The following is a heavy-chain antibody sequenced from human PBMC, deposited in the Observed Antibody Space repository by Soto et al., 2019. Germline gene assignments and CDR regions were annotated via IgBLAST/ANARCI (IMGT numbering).Heavy chain of an antibody. Sequence: QVQLVESGGGVVQPGRSLRLSCAASGFTFSSYGMHWVRQAPGKGLEWVAVISYDGSNKYYADSVKGRFTISRDNSKNTLYLQMNSLRAEDTAVYYCAKDLVLLVGATRGYYYYGMDVWGQGTTVTVSS. CDR3: AKDLVLLVGATRGYYYYGMDV. CDR2: ISYDGSNK. V-gene: IGHV3-30*18. J-gene: IGHJ6*02. D-gene: IGHD1-26*01. CDR1: GFTFSSYG.